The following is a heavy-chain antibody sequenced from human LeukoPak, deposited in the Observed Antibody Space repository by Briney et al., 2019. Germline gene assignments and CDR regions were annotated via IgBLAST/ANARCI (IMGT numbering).Heavy chain of an antibody. CDR2: IYHSGST. D-gene: IGHD6-19*01. J-gene: IGHJ3*02. V-gene: IGHV4-4*02. CDR3: ARDQVRPSIAVAGNGAFDI. CDR1: GVSISSGHW. Sequence: SGTLSLTCAVSGVSISSGHWWSWVRQPPGKGLEWIGEIYHSGSTNYNASLKSRVTISVDTSKNQFSLKLSSVTAADTAVYYCARDQVRPSIAVAGNGAFDIWGQGTMVTVSS.